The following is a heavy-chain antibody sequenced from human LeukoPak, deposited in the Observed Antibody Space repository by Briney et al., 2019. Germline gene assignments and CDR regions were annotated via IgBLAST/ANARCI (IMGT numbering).Heavy chain of an antibody. J-gene: IGHJ4*02. CDR3: AKQISRGDYVSSFDY. CDR2: MWYDGSNK. Sequence: GRSLRLSCAASGFTFSSYGMHWVRQAPGKGLEWVAAMWYDGSNKYYAASVKGRFTISRDNSKNTLYLQMNSLRAEDTAVYFCAKQISRGDYVSSFDYWGQGTLVTVSS. CDR1: GFTFSSYG. D-gene: IGHD4-17*01. V-gene: IGHV3-33*06.